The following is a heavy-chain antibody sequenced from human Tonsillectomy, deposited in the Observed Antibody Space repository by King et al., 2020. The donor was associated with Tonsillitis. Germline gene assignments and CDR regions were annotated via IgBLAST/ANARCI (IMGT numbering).Heavy chain of an antibody. J-gene: IGHJ4*02. CDR3: AREQQLIR. Sequence: VQLVESGGGLVKPGGSLRLSCAASGFTFSSYSMNWVRQAPEQGLEWVSSISSGSSYIYYAASVKGRFTISRDNANNSLYLQMNSLRAEDTAVYYCAREQQLIRWGQGTLVTVSS. D-gene: IGHD6-13*01. V-gene: IGHV3-21*01. CDR2: ISSGSSYI. CDR1: GFTFSSYS.